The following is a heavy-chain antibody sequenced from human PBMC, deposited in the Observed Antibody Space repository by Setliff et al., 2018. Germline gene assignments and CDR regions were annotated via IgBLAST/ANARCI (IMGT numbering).Heavy chain of an antibody. V-gene: IGHV4-59*01. D-gene: IGHD3-22*01. CDR1: GGSISSSY. CDR2: IYSSGST. Sequence: KPSETLSLTCTVSGGSISSSYWSWIRQPPGKGLEWIGYIYSSGSTNNNPSLKSRATISVDTSKNQFSLKLSSVTAADTAVYYCARAAKYDSSGYYGFWFDPWGQGTLVTVSS. J-gene: IGHJ5*02. CDR3: ARAAKYDSSGYYGFWFDP.